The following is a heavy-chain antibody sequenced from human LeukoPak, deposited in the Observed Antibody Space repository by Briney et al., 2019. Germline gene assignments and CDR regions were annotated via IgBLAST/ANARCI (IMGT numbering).Heavy chain of an antibody. D-gene: IGHD2-2*01. Sequence: PSETLSLTCTVSGGSISSSSYYWGWIRQPPGRGLEWIGSIYYSGSTYYNPSLKSRVTISVDTSKNQFSLKLSSVTAADTAVYYCARLTDCSSTSCYYYYYGMDVWGQGTTVTVSS. J-gene: IGHJ6*02. V-gene: IGHV4-39*01. CDR1: GGSISSSSYY. CDR3: ARLTDCSSTSCYYYYYGMDV. CDR2: IYYSGST.